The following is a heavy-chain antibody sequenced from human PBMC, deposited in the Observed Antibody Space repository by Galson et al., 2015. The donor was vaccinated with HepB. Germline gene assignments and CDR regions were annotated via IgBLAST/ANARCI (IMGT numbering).Heavy chain of an antibody. V-gene: IGHV1-24*01. CDR2: FDPEDGET. D-gene: IGHD3-10*01. CDR1: GYTLTEFS. Sequence: SCKVSGYTLTEFSMHWVRQAPGKGLEWMGGFDPEDGETIYAQKFQGRVTMTEDTSTDTAYMELRSLRSDDTAVYYCATDPLVRGVLDYWGQGTLVTVSS. J-gene: IGHJ4*02. CDR3: ATDPLVRGVLDY.